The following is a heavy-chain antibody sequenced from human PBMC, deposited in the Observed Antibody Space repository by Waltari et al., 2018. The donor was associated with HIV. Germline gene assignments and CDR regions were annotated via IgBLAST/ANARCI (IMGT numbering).Heavy chain of an antibody. CDR1: GGSISSSSYY. Sequence: QLQLQESGSGLVKPSETLSLTCTVSGGSISSSSYYWGWIRQPPGKGLEWIGSIYYMRGTYNNPSSKSRVTISVDPSKNQVSLKLSSVTAADTAVYYCAREPDYYGDYVYWFDPWGQGTLVTVSS. J-gene: IGHJ5*02. D-gene: IGHD4-17*01. CDR3: AREPDYYGDYVYWFDP. V-gene: IGHV4-39*07. CDR2: IYYMRGT.